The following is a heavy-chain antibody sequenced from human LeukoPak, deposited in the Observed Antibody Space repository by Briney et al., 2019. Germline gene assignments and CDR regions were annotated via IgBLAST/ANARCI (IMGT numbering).Heavy chain of an antibody. CDR2: ISSASSYK. D-gene: IGHD6-19*01. CDR1: GFTFSDYS. CDR3: ARGPTLIGVAGTWPLDD. J-gene: IGHJ4*02. Sequence: PGGSLRLSCAASGFTFSDYSMKWVRQAPGKGLEWVSSISSASSYKYYGDSVKGRFTISGDNAKDSLYLQMNSLRAEDTAVYYCARGPTLIGVAGTWPLDDWGQGTLVIVSS. V-gene: IGHV3-21*01.